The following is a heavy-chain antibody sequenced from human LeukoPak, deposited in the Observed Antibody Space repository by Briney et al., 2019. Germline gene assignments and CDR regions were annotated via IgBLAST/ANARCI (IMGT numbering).Heavy chain of an antibody. V-gene: IGHV3-9*01. CDR1: GFTFDDYA. Sequence: GRSLRLSCAASGFTFDDYAMHWVRQAPGKGLEWVSGISWNRGSIDYAASVKGRFTISRDNAKNSLYLQMNSLRVEDTALYYCVAIETGATIRNDYWGQGTLVTVSS. CDR3: VAIETGATIRNDY. CDR2: ISWNRGSI. J-gene: IGHJ4*02. D-gene: IGHD5-24*01.